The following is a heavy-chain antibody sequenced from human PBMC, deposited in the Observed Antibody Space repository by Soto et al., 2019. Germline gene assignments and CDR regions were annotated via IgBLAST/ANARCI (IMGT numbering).Heavy chain of an antibody. J-gene: IGHJ5*02. Sequence: GGSLRLSCVASGFTFRSYSMNWVRQAPGKGLEWVSHITSSSTTINYADSVKGRFTISRDNAKNSLYLQMNSLRGEDTAVYYCAREGHSSTWLNWFDPWGQGTLVTISS. CDR2: ITSSSTTI. D-gene: IGHD6-13*01. CDR3: AREGHSSTWLNWFDP. CDR1: GFTFRSYS. V-gene: IGHV3-48*01.